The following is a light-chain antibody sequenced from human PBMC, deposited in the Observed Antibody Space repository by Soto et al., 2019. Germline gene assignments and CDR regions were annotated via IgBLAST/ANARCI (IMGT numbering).Light chain of an antibody. CDR1: QTLSPNY. J-gene: IGKJ5*01. CDR2: GSS. V-gene: IGKV3-20*01. Sequence: DIVLTQSPFTLSFSQFYISTLSFSAIQTLSPNYLAWCQQKPGHPPRLLIYGSSKRATGIPDRFSGSGSGTDFTLTISRLEPDDFGVYFCQQYSALPMTFGQGTRLEIK. CDR3: QQYSALPMT.